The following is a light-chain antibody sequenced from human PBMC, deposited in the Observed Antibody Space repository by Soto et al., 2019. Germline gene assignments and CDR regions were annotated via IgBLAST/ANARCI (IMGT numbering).Light chain of an antibody. V-gene: IGLV4-60*02. CDR1: SGHSSYI. J-gene: IGLJ2*01. CDR2: LEGSGSY. Sequence: QLVLTQSSSASACLGSSVKLTCTLSSGHSSYIIAWHQQQPGKAPRYLMRLEGSGSYNKGSGIPDRFSGSSSGADRYLTISNVHFEDEADYYCETWDSNTRVFGGGTKLTVL. CDR3: ETWDSNTRV.